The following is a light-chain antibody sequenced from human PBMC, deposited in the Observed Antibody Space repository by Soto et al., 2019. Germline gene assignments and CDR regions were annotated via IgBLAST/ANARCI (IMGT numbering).Light chain of an antibody. CDR3: QQYGISPPT. V-gene: IGKV3D-20*01. Sequence: VLTQSPATLSLSPGERATLSCGASETITSDYLSWYQRRPGLAPRLLIYHASTRATGIPDRFSGSGSGTNFTLTISRLEPGDLALSYCQQYGISPPTFGQGTKLEI. CDR2: HAS. CDR1: ETITSDY. J-gene: IGKJ2*01.